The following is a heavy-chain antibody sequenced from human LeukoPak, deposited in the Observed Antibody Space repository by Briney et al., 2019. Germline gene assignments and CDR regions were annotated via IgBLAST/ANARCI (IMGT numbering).Heavy chain of an antibody. CDR3: ARTPGGAVATDY. CDR2: INPNSGGT. V-gene: IGHV1-2*02. D-gene: IGHD6-19*01. Sequence: ASVKVSCKASGYTFTGYYMHWVRPAPGQGLEWMGWINPNSGGTNYAQKFQGRVTMTRDTSISTGYMELSRLRSDDTAVYYCARTPGGAVATDYWGQGTLVTDSS. J-gene: IGHJ4*02. CDR1: GYTFTGYY.